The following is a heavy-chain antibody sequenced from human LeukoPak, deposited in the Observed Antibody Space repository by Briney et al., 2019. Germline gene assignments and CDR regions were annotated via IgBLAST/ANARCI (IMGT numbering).Heavy chain of an antibody. CDR2: ISYDGSNK. D-gene: IGHD2-15*01. Sequence: PGGSLRLSCLMSGFTFRNHGLHWVRQAPGKGLEWVAVISYDGSNKYYADSVKGRFTISRDNSKNTLYLQMNSLRAEDTAVYYCARSPIAPIVVVVASHFDYWGQGTLVTVSS. CDR1: GFTFRNHG. J-gene: IGHJ4*02. CDR3: ARSPIAPIVVVVASHFDY. V-gene: IGHV3-30*19.